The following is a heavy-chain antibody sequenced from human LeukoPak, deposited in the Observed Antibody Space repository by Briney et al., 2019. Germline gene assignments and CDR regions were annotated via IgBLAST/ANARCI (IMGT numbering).Heavy chain of an antibody. D-gene: IGHD1-1*01. J-gene: IGHJ3*01. V-gene: IGHV3-33*01. CDR2: IWFDGSNK. Sequence: GRSLRLSCAASGFTFSSYGMHWVRQAPGKGLEWVAVIWFDGSNKFYADSVKGRFTISRDNSKNTLYLQMNSLRAEDTAVYYCARETNCPDALDFWGQGTMVTVSS. CDR3: ARETNCPDALDF. CDR1: GFTFSSYG.